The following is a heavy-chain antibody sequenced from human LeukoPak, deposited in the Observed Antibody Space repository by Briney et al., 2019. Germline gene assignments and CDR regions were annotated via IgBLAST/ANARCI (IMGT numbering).Heavy chain of an antibody. V-gene: IGHV4-30-2*01. Sequence: PSETLSLTCAVSGGSISSGGYSWSWIRQPPGKGLEWIGYIYHSGSTYCNPSLKSRVTISVDRSKNQFSLKLSSVTAADTAVYYCARGRGMATILLDDWGQGTLVTVSS. CDR1: GGSISSGGYS. D-gene: IGHD5-24*01. J-gene: IGHJ4*02. CDR2: IYHSGST. CDR3: ARGRGMATILLDD.